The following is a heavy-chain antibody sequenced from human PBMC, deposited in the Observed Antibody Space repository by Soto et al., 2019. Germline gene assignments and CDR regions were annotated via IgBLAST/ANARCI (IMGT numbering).Heavy chain of an antibody. CDR2: ISAYNGNT. V-gene: IGHV1-18*04. CDR3: ARDATQLWPRGAIDY. J-gene: IGHJ4*02. Sequence: GASVKVSYKASGYTFTSYGISWVRQAPGQGLEWMGWISAYNGNTNYAQKLQGRVTMTTDTSTSTAYMELRSLRSDDTAVYYCARDATQLWPRGAIDYWGQGTLVTVSP. D-gene: IGHD5-18*01. CDR1: GYTFTSYG.